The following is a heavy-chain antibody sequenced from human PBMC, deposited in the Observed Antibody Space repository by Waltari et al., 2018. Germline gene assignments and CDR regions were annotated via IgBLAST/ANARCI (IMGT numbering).Heavy chain of an antibody. CDR2: ISSSGSTI. CDR3: WGIFDYDFWSLGDY. D-gene: IGHD3-3*01. CDR1: GFTFSSYE. Sequence: EVQLVESGGGLVQPGGSLRLSCAASGFTFSSYEMNWVRQAPGKGLEWVSYISSSGSTIYYADSVKGRFTISRDNSKNTLYLQMNSLRAEDTAVYYCWGIFDYDFWSLGDYWGQGTLVTVSS. J-gene: IGHJ4*02. V-gene: IGHV3-48*03.